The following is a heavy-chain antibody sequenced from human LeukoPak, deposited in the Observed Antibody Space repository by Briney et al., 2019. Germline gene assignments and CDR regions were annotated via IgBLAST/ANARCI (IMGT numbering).Heavy chain of an antibody. CDR3: ARDKRDYGDYADWFDP. J-gene: IGHJ5*02. D-gene: IGHD4-17*01. Sequence: GGSLRLSCAASGFTFSSYSMNWVRQARGKGLEWVSSISSSSSYIYYADSVKGRFTISRDNAKNSLYLQMNSLRAEDTAVYYCARDKRDYGDYADWFDPWGQGTLVTVSS. CDR2: ISSSSSYI. V-gene: IGHV3-21*01. CDR1: GFTFSSYS.